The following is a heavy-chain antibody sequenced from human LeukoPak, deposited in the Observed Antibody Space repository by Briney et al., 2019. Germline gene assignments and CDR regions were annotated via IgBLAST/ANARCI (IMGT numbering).Heavy chain of an antibody. D-gene: IGHD3-10*01. CDR3: AKGSMGRGPDY. J-gene: IGHJ4*02. Sequence: GGSLRLSCAASGFTFSSYSMNWVRQAPGKGLQWVSALSGSGGSTYYADSVKGRFTIFRDNSKNTMYLQMNSLRAEDTAVYYCAKGSMGRGPDYWGQGTLVTVSS. CDR2: LSGSGGST. CDR1: GFTFSSYS. V-gene: IGHV3-23*01.